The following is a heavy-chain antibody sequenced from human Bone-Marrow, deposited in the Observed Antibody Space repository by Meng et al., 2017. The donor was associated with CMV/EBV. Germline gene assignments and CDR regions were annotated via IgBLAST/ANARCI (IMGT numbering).Heavy chain of an antibody. J-gene: IGHJ6*02. CDR2: INPNSGGT. CDR3: ARVGGYCSSTSCYKTGTGPMDV. Sequence: ALVKVSCKASGYTFTGYYMHWVRQAPGQGLEWMGWINPNSGGTNYAQKFQGRVTMTRDTSISTAYMELSRLRSDDTAVYYCARVGGYCSSTSCYKTGTGPMDVWGQGTTVTVSS. CDR1: GYTFTGYY. D-gene: IGHD2-2*02. V-gene: IGHV1-2*02.